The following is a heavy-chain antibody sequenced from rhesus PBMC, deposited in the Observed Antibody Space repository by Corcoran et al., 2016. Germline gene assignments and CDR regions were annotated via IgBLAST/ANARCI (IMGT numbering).Heavy chain of an antibody. CDR1: GPSIRRNY. J-gene: IGHJ4*01. CDR2: IYGGSGRT. V-gene: IGHV4-147*01. Sequence: QVQLQESGPGLVQPSETLPLPCSVSGPSIRRNYWSCLRKPPGKGLEWIGYIYGGSGRTSYNPFLKSRVTISKDTSKNQFSLKLSSVTAADTAVYYCARAEGSSYVGCDYWGQGVLVTVSS. D-gene: IGHD4-29*01. CDR3: ARAEGSSYVGCDY.